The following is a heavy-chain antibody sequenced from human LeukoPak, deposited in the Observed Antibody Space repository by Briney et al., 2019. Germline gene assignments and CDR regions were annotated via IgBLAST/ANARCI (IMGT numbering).Heavy chain of an antibody. J-gene: IGHJ4*02. CDR1: GYTFTSYA. Sequence: SCKASGYTFTSYAMHWVRQAPGKGLEWVAVISYDGSNKYYADSVKGRFTISRDNSKNTLYLQMNSLRAEDTAVYYCARDSVSSSGWYGRDYWGQGTLVTVSS. V-gene: IGHV3-30*04. D-gene: IGHD6-19*01. CDR2: ISYDGSNK. CDR3: ARDSVSSSGWYGRDY.